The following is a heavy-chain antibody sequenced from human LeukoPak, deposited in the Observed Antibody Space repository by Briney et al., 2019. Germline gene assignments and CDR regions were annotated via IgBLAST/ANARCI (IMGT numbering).Heavy chain of an antibody. CDR3: ARPRITMVRGVMGACAFDI. D-gene: IGHD3-10*01. CDR2: IYYSGST. J-gene: IGHJ3*02. CDR1: GGSISSSSYY. Sequence: PSETLSLTCTVSGGSISSSSYYWGWIRQPPGKGLEWIGSIYYSGSTNYNPSLKSRVTISVDTSKNQFSLKLSSVTAADTAVYYCARPRITMVRGVMGACAFDIWGQGTMVTVSS. V-gene: IGHV4-39*07.